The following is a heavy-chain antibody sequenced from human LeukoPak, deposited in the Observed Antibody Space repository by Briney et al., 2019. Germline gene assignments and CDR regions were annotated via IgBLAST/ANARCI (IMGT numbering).Heavy chain of an antibody. D-gene: IGHD6-19*01. Sequence: SETLSLTCTVSGGSISSSSYYWGWIRQPPGKGLEWIGSIYYSGSTYYNPSLKSRVTISVDTSKNQFSLKLSSVTAADTAVYYCARGVNRTVAGTYYYYYMDVWGKGTTVTIS. CDR3: ARGVNRTVAGTYYYYYMDV. CDR2: IYYSGST. J-gene: IGHJ6*03. CDR1: GGSISSSSYY. V-gene: IGHV4-39*07.